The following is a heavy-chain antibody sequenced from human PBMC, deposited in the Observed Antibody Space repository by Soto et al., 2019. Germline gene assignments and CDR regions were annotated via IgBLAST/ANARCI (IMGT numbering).Heavy chain of an antibody. D-gene: IGHD1-26*01. V-gene: IGHV3-33*01. CDR1: GFTFSNYG. J-gene: IGHJ4*02. CDR3: SGNFDF. Sequence: QVQVVESGGGVVQSGRSLRLSCAASGFTFSNYGMHWVRQAPGKGLEWLAVIWHDGSNSYYADSVKGRFTISRDNSKNMLYLEMDSLRVEDTAVYYCSGNFDFWGQGTLVTVSS. CDR2: IWHDGSNS.